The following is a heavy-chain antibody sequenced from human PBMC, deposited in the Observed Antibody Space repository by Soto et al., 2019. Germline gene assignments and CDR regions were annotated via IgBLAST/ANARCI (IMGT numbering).Heavy chain of an antibody. Sequence: PSETLSLTCTVSGGSISSGGYYWSWIRQHPGKGLEWIGYIYYSGSTYYNPSLKSRVTISVDTSKNQFSLKLSSVTAADTAVYYCARVLVLKVVVIATYFDYWGQGTLVTVSS. J-gene: IGHJ4*02. CDR3: ARVLVLKVVVIATYFDY. CDR2: IYYSGST. D-gene: IGHD2-21*01. V-gene: IGHV4-31*03. CDR1: GGSISSGGYY.